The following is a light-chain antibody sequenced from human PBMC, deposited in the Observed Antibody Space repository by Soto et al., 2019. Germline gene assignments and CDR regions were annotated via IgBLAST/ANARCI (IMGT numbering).Light chain of an antibody. CDR1: HSVSSN. CDR3: QQYNNWPRT. V-gene: IGKV3-15*01. Sequence: EIVMTQSPATLSVSQGERATLSCRASHSVSSNLAWYQQKPGQAPRLLIYGASTRATGIPARFSGSGSGTEFTLTISSLQSEDFAVYYCQQYNNWPRTFGQGTKVDI. CDR2: GAS. J-gene: IGKJ1*01.